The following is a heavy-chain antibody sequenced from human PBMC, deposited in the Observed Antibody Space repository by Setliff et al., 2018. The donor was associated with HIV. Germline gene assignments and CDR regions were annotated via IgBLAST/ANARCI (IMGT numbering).Heavy chain of an antibody. Sequence: SETLSLTCTVSGGSISSDYWNWVRQPAGKGLEWIGRVYNSGSTNYKPSLKSRVTMSVDTSKNQFSLKLSSVAAADTAVYYCARSIGTVRGITEFDYWGQGTLVTVSS. V-gene: IGHV4-4*07. J-gene: IGHJ4*02. CDR2: VYNSGST. CDR3: ARSIGTVRGITEFDY. D-gene: IGHD3-10*01. CDR1: GGSISSDY.